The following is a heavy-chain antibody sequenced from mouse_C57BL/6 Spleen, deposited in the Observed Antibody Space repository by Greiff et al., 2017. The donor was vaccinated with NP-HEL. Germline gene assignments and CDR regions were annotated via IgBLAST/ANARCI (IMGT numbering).Heavy chain of an antibody. CDR1: GYTFTSYG. V-gene: IGHV1-81*01. Sequence: QVQLQQSGAELARPGASVKLSCKASGYTFTSYGISWVKQRTGQGLEWIGEIYPRSGNTYYNEKFKGKATLTADKASSTAYLELRILTSEDSAVYFCARNVGDYYGSSYVDYWGQGTTLTVSS. CDR3: ARNVGDYYGSSYVDY. CDR2: IYPRSGNT. J-gene: IGHJ2*01. D-gene: IGHD1-1*01.